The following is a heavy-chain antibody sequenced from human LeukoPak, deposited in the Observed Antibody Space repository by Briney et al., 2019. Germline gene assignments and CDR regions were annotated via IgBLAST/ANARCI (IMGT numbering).Heavy chain of an antibody. Sequence: SETLSLTCTVSGGSISSSSYYWGWLRQPPGKGLEWIGSIYYSGSTYYNPSLKSRVTISVDTSKNQFSLKLSSVTAADTAVYYCARCYYDSDHWYFDLWGRGTLATVSS. J-gene: IGHJ2*01. CDR2: IYYSGST. V-gene: IGHV4-39*07. D-gene: IGHD3-22*01. CDR3: ARCYYDSDHWYFDL. CDR1: GGSISSSSYY.